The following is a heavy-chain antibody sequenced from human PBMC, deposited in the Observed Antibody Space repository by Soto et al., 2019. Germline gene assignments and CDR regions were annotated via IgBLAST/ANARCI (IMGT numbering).Heavy chain of an antibody. CDR3: AKGVVWGGDPPTHAFDI. D-gene: IGHD3-16*02. Sequence: EMELVESGGGLVQPGRSLRLACAASGFIFDDYAMHWVRQAPGKGLEWVSGITWNSDTIYYADSVKGRFTNSRDNAKNSLYLQMNSLRAEDTALCYCAKGVVWGGDPPTHAFDICGQGTMVTVSS. V-gene: IGHV3-9*01. CDR1: GFIFDDYA. J-gene: IGHJ3*02. CDR2: ITWNSDTI.